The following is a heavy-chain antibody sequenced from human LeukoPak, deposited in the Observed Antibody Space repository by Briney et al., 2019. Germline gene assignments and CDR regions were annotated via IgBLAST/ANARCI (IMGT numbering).Heavy chain of an antibody. Sequence: PGGSLRLSCAASGFTFSSYSMNWVRQAPGKGLEWVSSISSSSSYIYYADSVKGRFTISRDNAKNSLYLQMNSLRAEDTAVYYCARALPRYIAAAASGGGYWGQGTLVTVSS. CDR3: ARALPRYIAAAASGGGY. CDR2: ISSSSSYI. CDR1: GFTFSSYS. V-gene: IGHV3-21*01. D-gene: IGHD6-13*01. J-gene: IGHJ4*02.